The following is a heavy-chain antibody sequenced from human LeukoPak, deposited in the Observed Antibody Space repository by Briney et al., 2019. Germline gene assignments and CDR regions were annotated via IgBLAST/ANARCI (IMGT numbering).Heavy chain of an antibody. V-gene: IGHV3-23*01. CDR3: STSPSFGSSWYQFNY. Sequence: GSLRLSCAASGFTFSSYAMSWVRQAPGKGLEWVSAISGSGGSTYYADSVKGRFTISRDNSKNTLYLQMNSLRAEDTAVYYCSTSPSFGSSWYQFNYWGQGALVIVSS. CDR2: ISGSGGST. D-gene: IGHD6-13*01. J-gene: IGHJ4*02. CDR1: GFTFSSYA.